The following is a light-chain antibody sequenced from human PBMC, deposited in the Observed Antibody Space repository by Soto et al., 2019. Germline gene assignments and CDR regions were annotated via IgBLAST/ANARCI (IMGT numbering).Light chain of an antibody. CDR1: QSITRC. Sequence: DIQMTQSPSTLSASVGDRVTITCRASQSITRCLAGYQQKPGKAPKVLMCDVSSVHSGVPSRFSGGGSGTEFTLTINNLQPDDSAVYYCQQYETYPYSFGQGTKVEIE. J-gene: IGKJ2*03. CDR3: QQYETYPYS. V-gene: IGKV1-5*01. CDR2: DVS.